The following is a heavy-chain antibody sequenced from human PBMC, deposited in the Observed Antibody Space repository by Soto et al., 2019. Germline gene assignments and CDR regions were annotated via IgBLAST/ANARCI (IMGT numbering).Heavy chain of an antibody. CDR2: IWYDGSNK. CDR1: GFTFSSYG. D-gene: IGHD2-2*01. Sequence: QVQLVESGGGVVQPGRSLRLSCAASGFTFSSYGMHWVRQAPGKGLEWVAVIWYDGSNKYYADSVKGRFTISRDNSKNTLYLQMNSRRAEDTAVYYCARGRFCSSTSCYPFDPWGQGTLVTVSS. V-gene: IGHV3-33*01. J-gene: IGHJ5*02. CDR3: ARGRFCSSTSCYPFDP.